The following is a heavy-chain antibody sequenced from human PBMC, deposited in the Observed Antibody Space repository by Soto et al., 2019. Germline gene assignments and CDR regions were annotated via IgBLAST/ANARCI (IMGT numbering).Heavy chain of an antibody. CDR3: ARDPVLKGRLDP. V-gene: IGHV1-18*01. CDR1: GYSFTSFG. D-gene: IGHD3-10*01. J-gene: IGHJ5*02. CDR2: MSAYHGNT. Sequence: QVQLVQSGAEVKKPGASVKVSCKASGYSFTSFGISWVRQAPGHGLEWIGWMSAYHGNTNYAQNFQGRVTMTTDTSTNTAYMELSSLRSYATAVYFCARDPVLKGRLDPWGQGTLITVSS.